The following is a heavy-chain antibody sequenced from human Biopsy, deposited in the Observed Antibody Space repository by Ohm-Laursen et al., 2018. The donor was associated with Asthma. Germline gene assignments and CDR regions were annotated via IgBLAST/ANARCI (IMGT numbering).Heavy chain of an antibody. J-gene: IGHJ2*01. CDR2: IYYSGRT. V-gene: IGHV4-39*02. D-gene: IGHD6-6*01. Sequence: GTLSLTCIVSGDAMSTSGSYWGRIRQSPGKGLEWIGSIYYSGRTYYSPSLESRVTISADTSKNHFSLKVTSVTAADTAVYYCARAVSSSSYWYFDLWGRGDLVTVSS. CDR3: ARAVSSSSYWYFDL. CDR1: GDAMSTSGSY.